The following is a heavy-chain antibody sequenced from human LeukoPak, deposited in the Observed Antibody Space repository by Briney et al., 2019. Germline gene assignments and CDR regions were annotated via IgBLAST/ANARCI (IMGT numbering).Heavy chain of an antibody. J-gene: IGHJ4*02. CDR3: ASDGGPFDH. V-gene: IGHV3-7*01. CDR1: GIMFSGYW. Sequence: GGSLRLSCTASGIMFSGYWMSWVRQAPGKGLEWVANIKQHGTEKYNVDSVKGRFTISRDDAKKSVYLQMNSLRAEDTAVYYCASDGGPFDHWGQGILVTVAS. D-gene: IGHD3-16*01. CDR2: IKQHGTEK.